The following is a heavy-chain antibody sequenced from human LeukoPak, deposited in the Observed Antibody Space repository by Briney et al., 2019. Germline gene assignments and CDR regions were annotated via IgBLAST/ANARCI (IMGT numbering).Heavy chain of an antibody. CDR2: ISGSSNYI. D-gene: IGHD3-22*01. CDR1: GFTFSDYT. Sequence: GGSLRLSCAASGFTFSDYTMNWVRLAPGKGLEWVSSISGSSNYIYYADSVKGRFTISRDNAKNSLYLQMNSLRAEDTAVYYCAREGAGYYYDSSGYYSDAFDIWGQGTMVTVSS. CDR3: AREGAGYYYDSSGYYSDAFDI. V-gene: IGHV3-21*01. J-gene: IGHJ3*02.